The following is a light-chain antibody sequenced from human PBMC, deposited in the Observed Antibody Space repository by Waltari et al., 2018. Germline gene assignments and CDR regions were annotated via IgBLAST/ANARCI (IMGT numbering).Light chain of an antibody. CDR3: QEFNSFSPFT. J-gene: IGKJ2*01. V-gene: IGKV1-5*01. Sequence: DIQMTQSPSTLSAAVGDRGPITCRASQSINTWLAWYQQRPGKAPNLLIYDASSLKSGVPSRFSGSGSGTEFTLTISSLQPDDFATYFCQEFNSFSPFTFGPGTRLEIK. CDR1: QSINTW. CDR2: DAS.